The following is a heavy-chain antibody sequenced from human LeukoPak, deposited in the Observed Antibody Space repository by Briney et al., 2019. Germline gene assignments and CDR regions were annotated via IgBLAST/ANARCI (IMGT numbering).Heavy chain of an antibody. CDR1: GFTFSSYA. V-gene: IGHV3-23*01. D-gene: IGHD1-26*01. CDR3: GKHSGSYYRLDY. J-gene: IGHJ4*02. CDR2: ISGSGPNT. Sequence: PGGPLRLSCAASGFTFSSYAMSWVRQAPGKGLEWLSAISGSGPNTYYADSVKGRFTISRDNSKNTLYLQVNSLRAEDTAVYYCGKHSGSYYRLDYWGQGTLVTVSS.